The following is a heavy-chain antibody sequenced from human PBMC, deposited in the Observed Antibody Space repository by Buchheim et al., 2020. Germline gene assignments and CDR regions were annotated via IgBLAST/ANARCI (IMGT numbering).Heavy chain of an antibody. D-gene: IGHD2-2*01. J-gene: IGHJ6*02. CDR2: IRSKAYGGTT. Sequence: EVQLVESGGGLVQPGRSLRLSCTASGFTFGDYAMSWVRQAPGKGLEWVGFIRSKAYGGTTEYAASVKGRFTISRDDSKSIAYLQMNSLKTEDTAVYYCTREVVGQQDYYYYGMDVWGQGTT. CDR1: GFTFGDYA. V-gene: IGHV3-49*04. CDR3: TREVVGQQDYYYYGMDV.